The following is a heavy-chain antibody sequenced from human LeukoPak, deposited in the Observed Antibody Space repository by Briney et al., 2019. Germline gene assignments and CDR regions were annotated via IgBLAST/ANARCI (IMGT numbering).Heavy chain of an antibody. CDR3: ARAPYYSGSEAWFDP. CDR2: IYSGGST. Sequence: GGSLRLSCAASGFTVSSNYMSWVRQAPGKGLEWVSVIYSGGSTYYADSVKGRFTISRDNSKNALDLQMNSLRAEDTAVYYCARAPYYSGSEAWFDPWGQGTLVTVSS. V-gene: IGHV3-53*01. D-gene: IGHD3-10*01. CDR1: GFTVSSNY. J-gene: IGHJ5*02.